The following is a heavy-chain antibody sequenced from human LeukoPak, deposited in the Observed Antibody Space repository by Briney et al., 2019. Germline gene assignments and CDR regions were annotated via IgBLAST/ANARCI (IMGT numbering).Heavy chain of an antibody. CDR3: ATQYYYGSGSYYPYYYYGMDV. V-gene: IGHV4-59*08. CDR2: IYYSGNT. Sequence: SETLSLTCTVSGGSISSYYWSWIRQPPGKGVEWIGYIYYSGNTNYNPSLKRRVTISVDTSKNQFSLKLSSVTAADTVAYYCATQYYYGSGSYYPYYYYGMDVWGQGTTVTVSS. J-gene: IGHJ6*02. D-gene: IGHD3-10*01. CDR1: GGSISSYY.